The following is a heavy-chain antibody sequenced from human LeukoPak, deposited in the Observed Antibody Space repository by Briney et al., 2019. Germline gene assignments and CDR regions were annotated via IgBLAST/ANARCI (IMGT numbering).Heavy chain of an antibody. V-gene: IGHV4-59*08. Sequence: SETLSLTRTVSGGSISSYYWNWIRQPPGKGLEWIGYIYYSGSTNYNPSLKSRVTISVDTSKNQFSLKLNSVTAADTAVYYCTRTSITMMGYYFDYWGQGSLVTVSS. CDR3: TRTSITMMGYYFDY. D-gene: IGHD3-22*01. CDR1: GGSISSYY. J-gene: IGHJ4*02. CDR2: IYYSGST.